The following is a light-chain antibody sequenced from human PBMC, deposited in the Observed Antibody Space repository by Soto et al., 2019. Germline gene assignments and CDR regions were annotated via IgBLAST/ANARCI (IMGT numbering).Light chain of an antibody. Sequence: EILLTQSPATLSLSPGERATLSCRASQSVSSYLAWYQQKPGQAPRLLIYDASNRATGIPARFSGSGSGTDGTLTISSLEPEDCEVYDCQQRSNWPITFGQGTRLEIK. CDR2: DAS. V-gene: IGKV3-11*01. CDR3: QQRSNWPIT. CDR1: QSVSSY. J-gene: IGKJ5*01.